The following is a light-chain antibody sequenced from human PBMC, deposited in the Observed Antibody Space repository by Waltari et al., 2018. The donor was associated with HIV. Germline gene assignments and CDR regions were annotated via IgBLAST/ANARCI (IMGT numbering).Light chain of an antibody. CDR1: HSAVGDSNY. Sequence: QSALTQPASVSGSPGQSITISCTGTHSAVGDSNYVSWYQPHPGKAPKLMIFEVSDRPSGVSNRFSGSKSGNTASLTTSGLQAEDEADYYCSSYTSTSIPVFGGGTKLTVL. J-gene: IGLJ2*01. CDR3: SSYTSTSIPV. CDR2: EVS. V-gene: IGLV2-14*01.